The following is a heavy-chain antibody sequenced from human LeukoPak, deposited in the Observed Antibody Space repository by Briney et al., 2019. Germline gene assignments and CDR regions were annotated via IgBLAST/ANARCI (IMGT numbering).Heavy chain of an antibody. CDR2: INPNSSGT. Sequence: GASVKASCKASGYTFTGYYIHWVRQAPGQGLEWMGWINPNSSGTNYAQKFQGRVTMTRDTSISTAYMELSRLRSDDTAVYYCARAGGATMIVVVTRPLYFDYWGQGTLVTVSS. CDR3: ARAGGATMIVVVTRPLYFDY. V-gene: IGHV1-2*02. CDR1: GYTFTGYY. J-gene: IGHJ4*02. D-gene: IGHD3-22*01.